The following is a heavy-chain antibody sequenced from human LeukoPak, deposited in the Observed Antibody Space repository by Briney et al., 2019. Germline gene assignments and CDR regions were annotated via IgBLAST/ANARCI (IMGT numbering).Heavy chain of an antibody. Sequence: GGCLRLSCAAPGFTFSNYWMSWVRQAPGKGLEWVASIRPDGDGDHFMDSVKGRFTISRDNAERSLFLQMNSLRADDTAVYYCARLMGGVTTYDSWGQGTLVTVSS. CDR3: ARLMGGVTTYDS. V-gene: IGHV3-7*01. CDR2: IRPDGDGD. J-gene: IGHJ4*02. CDR1: GFTFSNYW. D-gene: IGHD4-11*01.